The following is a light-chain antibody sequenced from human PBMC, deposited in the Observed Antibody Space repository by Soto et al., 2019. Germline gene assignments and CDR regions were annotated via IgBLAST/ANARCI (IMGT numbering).Light chain of an antibody. Sequence: DIVMTQSPDSLAVSMGERATINCKSSQSIPYSSNNKNFLAWYQQKPGQPPKLLIYWASTRESGVPDRFSGSGSGTDFTLTISSLQAEDVAIYYCQLYYSPPLTFGGGTKVEIK. CDR2: WAS. V-gene: IGKV4-1*01. CDR3: QLYYSPPLT. CDR1: QSIPYSSNNKNF. J-gene: IGKJ4*01.